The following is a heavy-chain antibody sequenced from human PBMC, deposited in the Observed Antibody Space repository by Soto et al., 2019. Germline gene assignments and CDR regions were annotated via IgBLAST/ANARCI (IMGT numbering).Heavy chain of an antibody. Sequence: SGKVSGKASGDALTGYTISWLRQARGHGLEWMGGIIPTYGTTNYAQKFQGRVTITADESTSTAYMELSSLRSEDTAVYYCARAVGLAYCGGDCYSGFDYWGQGTLVTVSS. D-gene: IGHD2-21*02. CDR2: IIPTYGTT. CDR1: GDALTGYT. J-gene: IGHJ4*02. CDR3: ARAVGLAYCGGDCYSGFDY. V-gene: IGHV1-69*13.